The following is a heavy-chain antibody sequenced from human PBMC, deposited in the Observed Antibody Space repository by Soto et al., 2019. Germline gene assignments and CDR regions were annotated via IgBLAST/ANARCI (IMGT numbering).Heavy chain of an antibody. CDR2: ISPYNGNT. J-gene: IGHJ4*02. CDR1: GYTFTDFG. CDR3: ARGRDDGDFYFDY. V-gene: IGHV1-18*01. D-gene: IGHD4-17*01. Sequence: QVQLVQSGAEVKKPGASVKVSCRASGYTFTDFGISWVRQAPGQGLEWVGWISPYNGNTQYVENLQGRVTMTTDTSTNTAYMELRSLRPDDTAGYYCARGRDDGDFYFDYWGQGTLVTVSS.